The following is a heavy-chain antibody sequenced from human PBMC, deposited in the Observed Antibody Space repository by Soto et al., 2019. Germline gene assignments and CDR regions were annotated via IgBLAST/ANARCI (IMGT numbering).Heavy chain of an antibody. V-gene: IGHV1-69*01. J-gene: IGHJ3*02. CDR2: IIPLFGTA. CDR1: GSTFSRFA. Sequence: QVQLVQSGAEVKKPGSSVTVSCKASGSTFSRFAISLVRQAPGQGLEWMGGIIPLFGTANYAQNFQDRVTITADESTSTAYMELSSLRSEDTALYYCALPKGDYCSGGSCYPGAFDIWGQGTMVTVSS. CDR3: ALPKGDYCSGGSCYPGAFDI. D-gene: IGHD2-15*01.